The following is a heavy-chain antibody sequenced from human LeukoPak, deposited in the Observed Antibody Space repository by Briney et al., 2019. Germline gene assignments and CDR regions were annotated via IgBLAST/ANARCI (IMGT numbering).Heavy chain of an antibody. V-gene: IGHV3-23*01. CDR2: ISGSGGST. J-gene: IGHJ4*02. D-gene: IGHD1-20*01. Sequence: PGGSLRLSFAASGFTFSSYAMSWVRQAPGKGLEWVSAISGSGGSTYYADSVKGRFTISRDNSKNTLYLQMNSLRAEDTAVYYCAKENNWNDGRFNYFDYWGQGTLVTVSS. CDR3: AKENNWNDGRFNYFDY. CDR1: GFTFSSYA.